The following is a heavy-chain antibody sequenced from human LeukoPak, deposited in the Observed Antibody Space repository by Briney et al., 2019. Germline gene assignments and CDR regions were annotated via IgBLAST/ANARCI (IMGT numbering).Heavy chain of an antibody. CDR1: GFTFSDYY. CDR2: ISSSGGTI. D-gene: IGHD2-8*02. Sequence: PGGSLRLSCAASGFTFSDYYMTWICQGPGQGPEWISYISSSGGTIFYADSVKGRFTISRDNTNNSVYLQMNSLRAEDTAVYYCATGPSGYFFNYWGQGTLVTVSS. J-gene: IGHJ4*02. CDR3: ATGPSGYFFNY. V-gene: IGHV3-11*04.